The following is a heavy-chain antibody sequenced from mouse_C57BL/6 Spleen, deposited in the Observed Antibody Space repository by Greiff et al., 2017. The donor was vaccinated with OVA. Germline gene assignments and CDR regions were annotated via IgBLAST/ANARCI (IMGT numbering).Heavy chain of an antibody. Sequence: EVQLQQSGPELVKPGASVKISCKASGYTFTDYYMNWVKQSHGKSLEWIGDINPNNGGTSYNQKFKGKATLTVDKSSSTAYMELRSLTSEDSAVYYCARKGVYFDYWGQGTTRTVSS. CDR1: GYTFTDYY. CDR3: ARKGVYFDY. J-gene: IGHJ2*01. V-gene: IGHV1-26*01. CDR2: INPNNGGT.